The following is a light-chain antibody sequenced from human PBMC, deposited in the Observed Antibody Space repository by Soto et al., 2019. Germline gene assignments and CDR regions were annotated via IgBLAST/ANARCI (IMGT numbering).Light chain of an antibody. CDR3: SAYEGSNTVV. Sequence: QSALAQPPSASGSPGQSVTISCTGTSSDVGDNYVSWYQQHLGKAPKLIIYEVTLRPSGVPDRFSGSKSGNTASLTVSGRQDDDEADYYCSAYEGSNTVVFGTGTKLTVL. V-gene: IGLV2-8*01. CDR1: SSDVGDNY. J-gene: IGLJ1*01. CDR2: EVT.